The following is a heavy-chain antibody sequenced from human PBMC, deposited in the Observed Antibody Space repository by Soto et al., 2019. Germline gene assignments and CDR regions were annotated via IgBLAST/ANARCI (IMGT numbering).Heavy chain of an antibody. Sequence: PSETLSLTCAVYGGSFSGYYWSWIRQPPGKGLEWIGEINHSGSTNYNPSLKSRVTISVDTSKNQFSLKLSSVTAADTAVYYCARASNCSGGSCYSWWFDYWGQGTLVTVS. D-gene: IGHD2-15*01. V-gene: IGHV4-34*01. J-gene: IGHJ4*02. CDR2: INHSGST. CDR3: ARASNCSGGSCYSWWFDY. CDR1: GGSFSGYY.